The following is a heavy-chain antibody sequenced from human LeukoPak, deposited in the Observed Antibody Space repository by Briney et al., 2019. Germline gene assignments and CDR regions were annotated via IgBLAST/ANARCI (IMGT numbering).Heavy chain of an antibody. CDR3: ARATYQFGETFDY. CDR2: LYYTGNT. D-gene: IGHD3-10*01. CDR1: GGSISGSSYY. V-gene: IGHV4-39*07. Sequence: SETLSLTCTVSGGSISGSSYYWGWIRQPPGKGLEWIGSLYYTGNTYYNPSLKSRVTISVDTSKNQFSLKLSSVTAADTAVYYCARATYQFGETFDYWGQGTLVTVSS. J-gene: IGHJ4*02.